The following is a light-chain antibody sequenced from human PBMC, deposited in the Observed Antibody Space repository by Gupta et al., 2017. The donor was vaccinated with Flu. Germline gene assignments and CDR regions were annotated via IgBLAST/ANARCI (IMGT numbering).Light chain of an antibody. CDR3: SVYTSSSTWV. CDR2: EVF. CDR1: SSDVGNNNR. V-gene: IGLV2-18*01. Sequence: QSALTQPPSVSGSPGQSVTISCTGTSSDVGNNNRVSWYQKPPGTAPKLMIYEVFHRPSGVPDRFSWSKSDNPASLTISGLQAEDEADYYCSVYTSSSTWVFGGGTKVTVL. J-gene: IGLJ3*02.